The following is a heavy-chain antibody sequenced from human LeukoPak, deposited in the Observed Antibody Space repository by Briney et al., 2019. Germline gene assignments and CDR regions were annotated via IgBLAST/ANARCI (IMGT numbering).Heavy chain of an antibody. CDR2: INPNSGGT. D-gene: IGHD5-18*01. CDR3: AREMDTAMGYDADY. J-gene: IGHJ4*02. Sequence: ASVKVSCKASGYTFTGYYMHWVRQAPGRGLEWMGWINPNSGGTNYAQKFQGRVTMTRDTSISTAYMELSRLRSDDTAVYHCAREMDTAMGYDADYWGQGTLVTVSS. CDR1: GYTFTGYY. V-gene: IGHV1-2*02.